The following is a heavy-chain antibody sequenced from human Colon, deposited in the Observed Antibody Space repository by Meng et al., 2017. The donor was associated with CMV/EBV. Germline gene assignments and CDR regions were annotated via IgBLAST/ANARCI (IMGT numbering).Heavy chain of an antibody. CDR2: INDFGTI. V-gene: IGHV4-34*01. CDR1: GGSLRGFY. Sequence: GPLRLSCGLSGGSLRGFYWSWIRQSPGKGLEWIGVINDFGTINYNPSVRSRVTISLDKSKGQYSLKLTSVTAADTGVYYCARGGGFIHGLVANFDSWGQGTLVTVSS. J-gene: IGHJ4*02. D-gene: IGHD3-16*02. CDR3: ARGGGFIHGLVANFDS.